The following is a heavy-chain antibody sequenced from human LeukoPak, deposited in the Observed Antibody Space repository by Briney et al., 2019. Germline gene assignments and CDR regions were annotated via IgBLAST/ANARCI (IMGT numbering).Heavy chain of an antibody. CDR1: GGSIRGYY. CDR3: ARVFDSGSQAYFYYMDV. CDR2: IYSSGST. J-gene: IGHJ6*03. Sequence: SETLSLTCNVSGGSIRGYYWSWIRQPPGKGLEWIGYIYSSGSTNYNPSLKSRVTMSVDTSKNQFSLKVSSVTAADTAVYYCARVFDSGSQAYFYYMDVWGKGTTVTVFS. D-gene: IGHD3-10*01. V-gene: IGHV4-59*01.